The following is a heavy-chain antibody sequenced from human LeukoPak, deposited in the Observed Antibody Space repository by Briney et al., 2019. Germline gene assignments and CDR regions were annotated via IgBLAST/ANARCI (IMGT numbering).Heavy chain of an antibody. CDR2: ISYDGSNK. CDR3: AKAEGATTFDY. V-gene: IGHV3-30*04. CDR1: GFTFSSYA. Sequence: PGRSLRLSCAASGFTFSSYAMHWVRQAPGKGLEWVAVISYDGSNKYYADSVKGRFTISRDNSKNTLYLQMNSLRAEDTAVYYCAKAEGATTFDYWGQGTLVTVSS. D-gene: IGHD1-26*01. J-gene: IGHJ4*02.